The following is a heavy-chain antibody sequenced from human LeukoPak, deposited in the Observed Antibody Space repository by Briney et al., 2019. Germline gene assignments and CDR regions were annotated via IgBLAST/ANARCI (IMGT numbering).Heavy chain of an antibody. Sequence: SETLSLTCAVYGGSFSGYYWSWIRQPPGKGLEWIGEINHSGSTNYNSSLKSRVTISVDTSKNQFSLKLSSVTAADTAVYYCARAVGGSGNYYFDYWGQGTLVTVSS. CDR3: ARAVGGSGNYYFDY. J-gene: IGHJ4*02. CDR2: INHSGST. CDR1: GGSFSGYY. D-gene: IGHD3-10*01. V-gene: IGHV4-34*01.